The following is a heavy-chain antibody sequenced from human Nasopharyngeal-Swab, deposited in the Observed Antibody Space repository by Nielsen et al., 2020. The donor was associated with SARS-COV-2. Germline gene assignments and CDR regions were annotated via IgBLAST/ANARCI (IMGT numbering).Heavy chain of an antibody. CDR2: IYYSGST. V-gene: IGHV4-31*02. Sequence: WIRQPPGKGLEWIGYIYYSGSTYYNPSLKSRVTISVDTSKSQFSLKLSSVTAADTAVYYCARQPTLITGDEFLVYYYYGMDVWGQGTTVTVSS. CDR3: ARQPTLITGDEFLVYYYYGMDV. J-gene: IGHJ6*02. D-gene: IGHD7-27*01.